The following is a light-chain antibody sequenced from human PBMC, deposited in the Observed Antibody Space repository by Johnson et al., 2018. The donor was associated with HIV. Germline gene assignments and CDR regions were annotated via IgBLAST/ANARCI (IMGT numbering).Light chain of an antibody. J-gene: IGLJ1*01. CDR2: DNN. V-gene: IGLV1-51*01. CDR1: SSNIGRNY. Sequence: HSVLTQPPSVSAAPGQKVTISCSGSSSNIGRNYVSWYQQLPGTAPKLLIFDNNKRPSGIPDRFSASKSGTSATLGITGLQTGDEADYYCGTWYSSLSAYVFGTGTKVTVL. CDR3: GTWYSSLSAYV.